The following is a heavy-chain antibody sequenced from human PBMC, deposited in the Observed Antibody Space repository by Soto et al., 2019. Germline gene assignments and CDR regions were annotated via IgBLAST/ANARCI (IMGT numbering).Heavy chain of an antibody. CDR3: TRQGGALDFDY. V-gene: IGHV3-73*01. J-gene: IGHJ4*02. CDR2: VRNQANNYAT. D-gene: IGHD1-26*01. CDR1: GFTFSPAA. Sequence: EVQLVDSGGGLVQPGGSLKLSCAASGFTFSPAAMHWVRQAPGKGLEWVSVVRNQANNYATVYAASVKGRFTVSRDDSKNMAYLQMNSLKTEDTAVYYCTRQGGALDFDYWGQGTLVTVSS.